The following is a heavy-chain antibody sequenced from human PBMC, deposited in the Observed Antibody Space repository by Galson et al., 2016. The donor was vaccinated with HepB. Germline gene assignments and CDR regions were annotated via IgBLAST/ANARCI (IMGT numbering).Heavy chain of an antibody. Sequence: SLRLPCAASGFTFNNAYMHWVRQAPGKGLEWVGRIKSKTDGGTTDYAAPVKGRFTISRDDSKNMLSLQMNSLKTEDTAVYYCTTGGNYYYDSSGEFDYWGQGTLVTVSS. CDR1: GFTFNNAY. D-gene: IGHD3-22*01. J-gene: IGHJ4*02. V-gene: IGHV3-15*07. CDR3: TTGGNYYYDSSGEFDY. CDR2: IKSKTDGGTT.